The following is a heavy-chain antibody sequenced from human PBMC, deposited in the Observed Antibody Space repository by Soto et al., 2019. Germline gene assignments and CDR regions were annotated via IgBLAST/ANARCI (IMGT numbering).Heavy chain of an antibody. D-gene: IGHD3-22*01. J-gene: IGHJ6*02. CDR2: IRSKAYGGTT. CDR1: GFTFGDYA. V-gene: IGHV3-49*03. Sequence: GGSLRLSCTASGFTFGDYAMSWFRQAPGKGLEWVGFIRSKAYGGTTEYAASVKGRFTISRDDSKSIAYLQMNSLKTEDTAVYYCTRDRYYYDSSCYFWDYYYGMDVWCQGTTVTVSS. CDR3: TRDRYYYDSSCYFWDYYYGMDV.